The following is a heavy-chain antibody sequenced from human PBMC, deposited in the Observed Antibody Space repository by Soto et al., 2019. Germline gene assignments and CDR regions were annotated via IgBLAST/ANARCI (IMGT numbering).Heavy chain of an antibody. CDR2: MNPNSGNT. CDR1: GYTFTSYD. V-gene: IGHV1-8*01. CDR3: ARGPYFGDYYDSSGYYGNYYYYGMDV. J-gene: IGHJ6*02. D-gene: IGHD3-22*01. Sequence: ASVKVSCKTSGYTFTSYDINWVRQATGQGLDWMGWMNPNSGNTGYAQKFQGRVTMTRNTSISTAYMELSSLRSEDTAVYYCARGPYFGDYYDSSGYYGNYYYYGMDVWGQGTTVTVSS.